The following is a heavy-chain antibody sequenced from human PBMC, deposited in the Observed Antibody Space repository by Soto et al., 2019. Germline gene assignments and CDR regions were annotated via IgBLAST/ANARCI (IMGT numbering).Heavy chain of an antibody. CDR2: INPNSGGT. V-gene: IGHV1-2*02. Sequence: ASVKVSCKASGYSLSGYYLHWVRQAPGQGPEWMGWINPNSGGTKYVQKFQVRVTMTRDTSISTVYLELSRLRSDDTAVYYCARGWGIAAPGPNWFDPWGQGTLVTVSS. CDR3: ARGWGIAAPGPNWFDP. J-gene: IGHJ5*02. CDR1: GYSLSGYY. D-gene: IGHD6-13*01.